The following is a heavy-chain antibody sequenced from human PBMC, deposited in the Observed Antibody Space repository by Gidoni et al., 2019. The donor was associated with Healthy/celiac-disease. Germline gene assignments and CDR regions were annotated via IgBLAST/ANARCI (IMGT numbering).Heavy chain of an antibody. D-gene: IGHD2-2*01. J-gene: IGHJ4*02. Sequence: DGLEWIGSIYYSGSTYYNPSLKSRVTISVDTSKNQFSLKLSSVTAADTAVYYCARGIQPPVVVPGSSFDYWGQGTLVTVSS. V-gene: IGHV4-39*01. CDR2: IYYSGST. CDR3: ARGIQPPVVVPGSSFDY.